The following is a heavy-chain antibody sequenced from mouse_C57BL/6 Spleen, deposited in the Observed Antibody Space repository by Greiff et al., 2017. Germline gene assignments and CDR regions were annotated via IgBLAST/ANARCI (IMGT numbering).Heavy chain of an antibody. D-gene: IGHD2-2*01. J-gene: IGHJ2*01. CDR2: ISSGSSTI. CDR1: GFTFSDYG. CDR3: ARGLPLDY. V-gene: IGHV5-17*01. Sequence: VQLKESGGGLVKPGGSLKLSCAASGFTFSDYGMHWVRQAPEKGLEWVAYISSGSSTIYYADTVKGRFTISRDNAKNTLFLQMTSLRSEDTAMYYCARGLPLDYWGQGTTLTVSS.